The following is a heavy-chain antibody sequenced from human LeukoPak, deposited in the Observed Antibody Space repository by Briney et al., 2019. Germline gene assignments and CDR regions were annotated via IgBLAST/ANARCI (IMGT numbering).Heavy chain of an antibody. CDR1: GFTLRSYA. V-gene: IGHV3-66*02. D-gene: IGHD2-2*02. Sequence: GGSLRLSCAASGFTLRSYAMSWVRQAPGKGLEWVSVIYSGGNSYYADSVKGRFTLSRDNSKNTLYLQMNSLRAEDTAVYYCASKYCSGSSCSTASYYYYYYLDVWGKGTTVTVSS. J-gene: IGHJ6*03. CDR3: ASKYCSGSSCSTASYYYYYYLDV. CDR2: IYSGGNS.